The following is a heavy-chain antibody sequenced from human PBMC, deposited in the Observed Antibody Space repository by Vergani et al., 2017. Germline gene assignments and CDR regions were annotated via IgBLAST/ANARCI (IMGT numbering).Heavy chain of an antibody. D-gene: IGHD3-16*01. CDR2: IYYTGSA. J-gene: IGHJ6*02. CDR3: ARHDSGHYDASYYGLDV. V-gene: IGHV4-39*01. Sequence: QLQLPKSGPGLVKPSETLSLTCTLSGGSLSSSSHFWGWLRPTPGKGLEWIGSIYYTGSAYYNPSLKSRVSISVDASKNQFSLKLSSVTAADSAVYYCARHDSGHYDASYYGLDVWGQGTTVTVSS. CDR1: GGSLSSSSHF.